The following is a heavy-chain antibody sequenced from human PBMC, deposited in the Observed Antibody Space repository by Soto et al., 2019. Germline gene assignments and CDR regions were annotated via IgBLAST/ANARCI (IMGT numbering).Heavy chain of an antibody. CDR1: GGSFSGYY. CDR3: ASDTVTGVFDY. Sequence: SETLSLTCAVYGGSFSGYYWTWIRQPPGTGLEWIGEINHSGSTNYNPSLKSRVTISVDTSKNQFSLKLTSVTAADTAVYYCASDTVTGVFDYWGQEALLTVSS. D-gene: IGHD4-17*01. CDR2: INHSGST. V-gene: IGHV4-34*01. J-gene: IGHJ4*02.